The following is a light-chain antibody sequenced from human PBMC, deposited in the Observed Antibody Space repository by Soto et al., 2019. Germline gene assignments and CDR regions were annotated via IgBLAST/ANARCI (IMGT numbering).Light chain of an antibody. CDR2: AAS. V-gene: IGKV1-9*01. J-gene: IGKJ5*01. Sequence: IQMTQPPSFLSPSIGESFTITFRASQVISTSLAWYQVKPGKAPKLLIYAASTLESGVPSRFSATVSGTEFSLTITSLKPEDFATYYCQQLFDSPMTFGQGTRLEIK. CDR1: QVISTS. CDR3: QQLFDSPMT.